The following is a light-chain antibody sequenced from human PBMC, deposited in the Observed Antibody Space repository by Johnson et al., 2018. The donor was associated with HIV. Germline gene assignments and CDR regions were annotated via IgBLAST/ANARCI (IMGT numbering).Light chain of an antibody. CDR3: GTWDSSLGSSYV. V-gene: IGLV1-51*02. Sequence: QSVLTQPPSVSAAPGQKVTISCSGSSSNIGDNYVSWYQQLPGTAPKVLIYENNERPSGIPDRFSGSRSGTSATLGITGLQTGDEADYYCGTWDSSLGSSYVFATGTKVTVL. CDR1: SSNIGDNY. J-gene: IGLJ1*01. CDR2: ENN.